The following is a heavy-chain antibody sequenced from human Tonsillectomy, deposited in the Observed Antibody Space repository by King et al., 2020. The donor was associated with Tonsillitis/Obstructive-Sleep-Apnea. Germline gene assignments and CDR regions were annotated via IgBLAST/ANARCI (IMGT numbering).Heavy chain of an antibody. CDR2: IDWDDDK. D-gene: IGHD1-26*01. J-gene: IGHJ3*02. Sequence: RVTLTESGPALVKPTQTLILTCTLSGFSLSTGGMCVSWIRQPPGKALEWLARIDWDDDKFYSTSLKTRLTISNGTSKNQVVLTMANMDPVDTATYYCARVHDSESYDAFDIWGQGTMVTVSS. CDR3: ARVHDSESYDAFDI. V-gene: IGHV2-70*11. CDR1: GFSLSTGGMC.